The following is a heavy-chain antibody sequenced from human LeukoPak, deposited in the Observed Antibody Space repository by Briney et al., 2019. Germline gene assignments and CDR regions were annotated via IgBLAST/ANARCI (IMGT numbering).Heavy chain of an antibody. CDR3: ARVEGRLRPYYFDY. CDR1: GFTFSSYW. V-gene: IGHV3-7*01. Sequence: GGSLRLSCAASGFTFSSYWMSWVRQAPGKGLEWVANIKQDGSEKYYVDSVKGRFTISRDNAKNSLYLQMNSLRAEDTAVYYCARVEGRLRPYYFDYWGQGTLVTVPS. D-gene: IGHD4-17*01. CDR2: IKQDGSEK. J-gene: IGHJ4*02.